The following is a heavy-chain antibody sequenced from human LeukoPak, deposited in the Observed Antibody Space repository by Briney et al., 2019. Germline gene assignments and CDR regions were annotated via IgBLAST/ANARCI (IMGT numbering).Heavy chain of an antibody. Sequence: GGSLRLSCAASGFTFSSYAMSWVRQAPGKGLEWVSYISSSGSTIYYADSVKGRFTISRDNAKNSLYLQMNSLRAEDTAVYYCARTYYYDSSGYYGDDWGQGTLVTVSS. V-gene: IGHV3-48*04. CDR3: ARTYYYDSSGYYGDD. J-gene: IGHJ4*02. CDR1: GFTFSSYA. D-gene: IGHD3-22*01. CDR2: ISSSGSTI.